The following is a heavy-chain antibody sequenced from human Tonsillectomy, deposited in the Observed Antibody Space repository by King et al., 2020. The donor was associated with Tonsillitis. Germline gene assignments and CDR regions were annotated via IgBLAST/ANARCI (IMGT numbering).Heavy chain of an antibody. V-gene: IGHV1-69*04. Sequence: QLVQSGAEVKKPGSSVKVSCKASGGTFSSHAISWVRQAPGQGLEWMGRIIPVIGIGNYAQKFQGRVTITADESTSTAYMELSSLRSDDTAVYYCARGLYDSSGFTLGFWGQGTLVTVSS. CDR3: ARGLYDSSGFTLGF. J-gene: IGHJ4*02. CDR2: IIPVIGIG. CDR1: GGTFSSHA. D-gene: IGHD3-22*01.